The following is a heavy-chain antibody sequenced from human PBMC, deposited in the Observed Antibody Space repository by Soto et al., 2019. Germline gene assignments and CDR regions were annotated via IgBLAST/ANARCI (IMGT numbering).Heavy chain of an antibody. D-gene: IGHD4-17*01. CDR2: IYHSGST. V-gene: IGHV4-4*02. J-gene: IGHJ5*02. CDR3: ARCTTVTRAFGFDP. Sequence: QVQLQESGPGLVKPSGTLSLTCAVSSGSISSSNWWSWVRQPPGKGLEWIGEIYHSGSTNYNPSLKIRVDISVAKSKNQFSLKLSSVTAADTAVYYCARCTTVTRAFGFDPWGQGTLVTVSS. CDR1: SGSISSSNW.